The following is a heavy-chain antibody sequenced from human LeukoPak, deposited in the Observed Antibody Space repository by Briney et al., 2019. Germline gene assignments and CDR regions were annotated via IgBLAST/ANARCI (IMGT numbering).Heavy chain of an antibody. Sequence: SQTLSLTCTVSGGSISSGDYYWSWIRQPPGKGLEWIGYIYYSGSTYYNPSLKSRVTISVDTSKNQFSLKLSSVTAADTAVYYCARGRGYCTNGVCSKVPFDYWGQGTLVTVSS. CDR2: IYYSGST. D-gene: IGHD2-8*01. CDR1: GGSISSGDYY. CDR3: ARGRGYCTNGVCSKVPFDY. J-gene: IGHJ4*02. V-gene: IGHV4-30-4*08.